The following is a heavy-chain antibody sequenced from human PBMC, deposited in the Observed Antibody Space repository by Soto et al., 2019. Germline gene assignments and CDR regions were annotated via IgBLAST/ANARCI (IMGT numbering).Heavy chain of an antibody. Sequence: QVQLQESGPGLVKPSQTLSLTCTVSGGSISSYYWSWIRQPPGKGLEWIGYIYYSGSTNYNPSLRSRVTISVDTSKNQFSLRLNSVTAADTAVYYCARGGGWAFDYWGQGTLVTVSS. D-gene: IGHD3-16*01. CDR3: ARGGGWAFDY. CDR1: GGSISSYY. V-gene: IGHV4-59*01. CDR2: IYYSGST. J-gene: IGHJ4*02.